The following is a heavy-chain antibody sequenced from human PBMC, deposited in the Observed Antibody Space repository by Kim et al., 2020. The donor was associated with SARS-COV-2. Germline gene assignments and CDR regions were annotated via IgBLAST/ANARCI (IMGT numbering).Heavy chain of an antibody. D-gene: IGHD3-22*01. CDR1: GYTFTSYA. J-gene: IGHJ6*02. V-gene: IGHV1-3*01. Sequence: ASVKVSCKASGYTFTSYAMHWVRQAPGQRLEWMGWINAGNGNTKYSQKFQGRVTITRDTSASTAYMELSSLRSEDTAVYYCAREPVITTYYYYGMDVWGQGTTVTVSS. CDR3: AREPVITTYYYYGMDV. CDR2: INAGNGNT.